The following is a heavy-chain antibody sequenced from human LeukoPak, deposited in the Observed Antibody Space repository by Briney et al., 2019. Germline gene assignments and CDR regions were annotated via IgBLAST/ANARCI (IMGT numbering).Heavy chain of an antibody. V-gene: IGHV3-7*01. Sequence: GGSLRLSCAASGFTFSSYAMSWVRQAPGRRPEWVANIKPDGSEKYYVDSVKGRFTVSRDNAKNSLFLQMNSLRDEDTAVYYCARERSCTDGLCYSYFDHWGQGTLVTVSS. D-gene: IGHD2-8*01. CDR2: IKPDGSEK. J-gene: IGHJ4*02. CDR3: ARERSCTDGLCYSYFDH. CDR1: GFTFSSYA.